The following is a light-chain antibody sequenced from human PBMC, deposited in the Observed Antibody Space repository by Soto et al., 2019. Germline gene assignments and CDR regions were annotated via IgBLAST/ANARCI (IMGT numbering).Light chain of an antibody. CDR2: EVN. V-gene: IGLV2-8*01. J-gene: IGLJ1*01. CDR1: SSDVGGYNY. CDR3: SSYAGSSDFPYV. Sequence: QSVLTQPPSASGSPGQSVTISCTGTSSDVGGYNYVSWYQQHPGKAPKLILYEVNERPSGVPDRFSGSKSGNTASLTVSGLQAEDEADYYCSSYAGSSDFPYVFGTGTKLTVL.